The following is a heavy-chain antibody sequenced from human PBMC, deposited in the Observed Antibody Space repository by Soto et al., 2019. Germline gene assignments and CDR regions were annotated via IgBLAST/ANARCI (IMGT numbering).Heavy chain of an antibody. Sequence: QVQLQESGPGLVKPSETLSLTCTVSGGSISSYYWSWIRQPPGKGLEWIGYIYYSGSTNYNHSLKSRVTISVDTSKNQFSLKLSSVTAADTAVYYCASSNIAAAGFCYYGMDVWGRGTTGTVSS. CDR1: GGSISSYY. CDR2: IYYSGST. J-gene: IGHJ6*02. CDR3: ASSNIAAAGFCYYGMDV. D-gene: IGHD6-13*01. V-gene: IGHV4-59*01.